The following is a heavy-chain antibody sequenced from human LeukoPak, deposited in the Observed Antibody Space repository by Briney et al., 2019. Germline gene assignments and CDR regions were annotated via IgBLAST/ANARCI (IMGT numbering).Heavy chain of an antibody. V-gene: IGHV4-61*01. CDR2: VYYSGST. CDR3: ARTTEGYCRGRSCYSYYYMDV. J-gene: IGHJ6*03. CDR1: GYSISSDYY. Sequence: SETLSLTCTVSGYSISSDYYWAWIRQPPGKGLEWIGYVYYSGSTNYNPSLKSRVTISVDTSKNQFSLKLSSVTAADTAVYYCARTTEGYCRGRSCYSYYYMDVWGKGTTVTVSS. D-gene: IGHD2-15*01.